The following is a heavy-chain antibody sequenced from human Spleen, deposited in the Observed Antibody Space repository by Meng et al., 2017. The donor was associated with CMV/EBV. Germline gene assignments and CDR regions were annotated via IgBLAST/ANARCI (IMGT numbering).Heavy chain of an antibody. CDR2: INHSGST. Sequence: SETLSLTCAVYGGSFSGYYWSWIRQPPGKGLEWIGEINHSGSTNYNPSLKSRVTISVDMSKNQFSLKLSSVTAADTAVYYCARGHPEVDYYYGMDVWGQGTTVTVSS. CDR1: GGSFSGYY. CDR3: ARGHPEVDYYYGMDV. V-gene: IGHV4-34*01. J-gene: IGHJ6*02.